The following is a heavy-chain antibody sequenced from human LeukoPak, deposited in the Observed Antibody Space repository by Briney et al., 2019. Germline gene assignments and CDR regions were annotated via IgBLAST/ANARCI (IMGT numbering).Heavy chain of an antibody. CDR3: ARVAYYYDSSGCD. Sequence: GGSLRLSCAASGFTFSSYSMNWVRQALGKGLEWVSSISSSSSYIYYADSVKGRFTISRDNAKNSLYLQMNSLRAEDTAVYYCARVAYYYDSSGCDWGQGTLVTVSS. V-gene: IGHV3-21*01. J-gene: IGHJ4*02. CDR1: GFTFSSYS. D-gene: IGHD3-22*01. CDR2: ISSSSSYI.